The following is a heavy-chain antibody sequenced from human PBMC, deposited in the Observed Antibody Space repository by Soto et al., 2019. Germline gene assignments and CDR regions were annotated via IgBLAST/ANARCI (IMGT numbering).Heavy chain of an antibody. CDR3: ARSDPGDYAPGAFDI. CDR1: GGSISSGGYY. D-gene: IGHD4-17*01. V-gene: IGHV4-31*03. CDR2: IYYSGST. Sequence: QVQLQESGPGLVKPSQTLYLTCTVSGGSISSGGYYWSWIRQHPGKGLEWIGYIYYSGSTYYNPSLKSRVTISVDTSKNQFSLKLSSVTAADTAVYYCARSDPGDYAPGAFDIWGQGTMVTVSS. J-gene: IGHJ3*02.